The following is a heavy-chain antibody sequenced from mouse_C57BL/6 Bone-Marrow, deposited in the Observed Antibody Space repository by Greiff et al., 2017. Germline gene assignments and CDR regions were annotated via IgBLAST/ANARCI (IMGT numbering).Heavy chain of an antibody. D-gene: IGHD3-2*02. CDR3: AKQLRPLYYAMDY. V-gene: IGHV1-7*01. CDR2: INPSSGYT. CDR1: GYTFTSYW. J-gene: IGHJ4*01. Sequence: QVQLKESGAELAKPGASVKLSCKASGYTFTSYWMHWVKQRPGQGLEWIGYINPSSGYTKYNQKFKDKATLTADKSTSTAYMQRSSLTYEDSAVYYCAKQLRPLYYAMDYWGQGTSVTVSS.